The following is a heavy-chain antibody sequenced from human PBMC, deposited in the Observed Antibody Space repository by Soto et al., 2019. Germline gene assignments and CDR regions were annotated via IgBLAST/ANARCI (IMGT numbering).Heavy chain of an antibody. CDR1: GGPISSSRSY. Sequence: SEPLSRTCTFSGGPISSSRSYWGWIRQPPGKGLECIGSIYYSGSTYYSPSLKSRVTISVDTSKNQFSLKLSSVTAADTAVYYCARRGLVGATTFDYCGQVPLVNVFS. V-gene: IGHV4-39*01. CDR3: ARRGLVGATTFDY. D-gene: IGHD1-26*01. J-gene: IGHJ4*02. CDR2: IYYSGST.